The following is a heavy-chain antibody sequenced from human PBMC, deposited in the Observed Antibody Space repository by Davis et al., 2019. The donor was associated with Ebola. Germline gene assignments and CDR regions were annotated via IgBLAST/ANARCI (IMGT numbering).Heavy chain of an antibody. V-gene: IGHV1-3*01. Sequence: ASVTVSFKASGYTFTRYAMHWVRQPPGQRLEWMGWINAGHGHTKYSQQFQGRVTITRDTSASTAYMELSSLRSEDTAVYYCARSTSWANPRYYYYGMDVWGQGTTVTVSS. CDR3: ARSTSWANPRYYYYGMDV. J-gene: IGHJ6*02. CDR2: INAGHGHT. CDR1: GYTFTRYA. D-gene: IGHD2-2*01.